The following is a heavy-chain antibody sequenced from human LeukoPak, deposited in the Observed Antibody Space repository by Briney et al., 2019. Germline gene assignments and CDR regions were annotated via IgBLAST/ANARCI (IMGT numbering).Heavy chain of an antibody. Sequence: SETLTLTCTVSGGSISSGSYYWSWIRQPAGKGLEWIGRIYTSGSTNYNPSLKSRVTISVDTSKNQFSLKLSSVTAADTAVYYCAREAVPYYYYYYYMDVWGKGTTVTVSS. CDR1: GGSISSGSYY. J-gene: IGHJ6*03. CDR3: AREAVPYYYYYYYMDV. CDR2: IYTSGST. D-gene: IGHD6-19*01. V-gene: IGHV4-61*02.